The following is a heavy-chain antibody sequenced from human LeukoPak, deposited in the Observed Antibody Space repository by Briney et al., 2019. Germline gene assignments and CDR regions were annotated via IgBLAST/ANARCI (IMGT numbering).Heavy chain of an antibody. Sequence: SETLSLTCTVSGGSISSYYWSWIRQPPGKGLEWIGYIYYSGSTYYNPSLKSRVTISVDTSKNQFSLKLSSVTAADTAVYYCATFQGDFWSGYGLATDYWGQGTLVTVSS. D-gene: IGHD3-3*01. CDR1: GGSISSYY. J-gene: IGHJ4*02. V-gene: IGHV4-59*06. CDR3: ATFQGDFWSGYGLATDY. CDR2: IYYSGST.